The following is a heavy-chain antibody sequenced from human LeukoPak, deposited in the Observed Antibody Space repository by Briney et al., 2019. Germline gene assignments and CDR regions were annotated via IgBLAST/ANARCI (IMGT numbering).Heavy chain of an antibody. CDR3: AREGPRGNSQFDY. J-gene: IGHJ4*02. V-gene: IGHV3-33*08. Sequence: LRLSCAASGFTFSNYGMHWVRQAPGKGLEWVALIWYDGSNKYYTDSVKGRLTISRDNSKNTLYLQMNSLRAEDTAIYYCAREGPRGNSQFDYWGQGTLVTVSS. CDR2: IWYDGSNK. CDR1: GFTFSNYG. D-gene: IGHD2/OR15-2a*01.